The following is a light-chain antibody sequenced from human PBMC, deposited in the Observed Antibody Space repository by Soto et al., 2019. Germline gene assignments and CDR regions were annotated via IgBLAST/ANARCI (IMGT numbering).Light chain of an antibody. V-gene: IGKV3-15*01. CDR1: QSVGTK. CDR2: GAS. J-gene: IGKJ1*01. Sequence: EVVMTQSPAALSVSPGERATLSCRASQSVGTKLAWYQQKPGQAPRLLMYGASTRATGIPDRFTGSGSGTHFTLTISSLQSEDFAVYYCQQYNDWPPWTFGQGTKVEVQ. CDR3: QQYNDWPPWT.